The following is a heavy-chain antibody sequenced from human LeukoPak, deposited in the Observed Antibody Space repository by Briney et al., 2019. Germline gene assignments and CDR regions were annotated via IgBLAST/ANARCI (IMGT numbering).Heavy chain of an antibody. CDR2: INHSGST. Sequence: SETLSLTCAVYGGSFSGYYWSWIRQPPEKGLEWIGEINHSGSTNYNPSLKSRVTISVDTSKNQFSLKLSSVTPADTAVYYCARQVYSSSWSYYFDYWGQGILVTVSS. V-gene: IGHV4-34*01. D-gene: IGHD6-13*01. CDR1: GGSFSGYY. CDR3: ARQVYSSSWSYYFDY. J-gene: IGHJ4*02.